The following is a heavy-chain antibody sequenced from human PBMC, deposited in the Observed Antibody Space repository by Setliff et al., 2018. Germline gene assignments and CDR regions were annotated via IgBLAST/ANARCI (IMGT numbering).Heavy chain of an antibody. CDR2: INTGNANT. CDR1: GYTFTNYA. V-gene: IGHV1-3*04. D-gene: IGHD2-15*01. J-gene: IGHJ6*02. CDR3: TRDYGFCSGGSCSYYGMDV. Sequence: ASVKVSCKASGYTFTNYAIHWVRQAPGQRPEWMGWINTGNANTKYSQKFQGRVTITRDASASTAYMELSSLRADDTAVYYCTRDYGFCSGGSCSYYGMDVWGQGTTVTV.